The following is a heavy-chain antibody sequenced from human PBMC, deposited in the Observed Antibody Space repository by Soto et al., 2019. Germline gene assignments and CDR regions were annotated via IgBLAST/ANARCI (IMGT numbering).Heavy chain of an antibody. D-gene: IGHD1-20*01. CDR2: ISGSGGST. CDR1: GFTFSSYA. J-gene: IGHJ6*02. Sequence: GGSLRLSCAASGFTFSSYAMSWVRQAPGKGLEWVSAISGSGGSTYYADSVKGRFTISRDNSKNTLYLQMNSLRAEDTAVYYCAKDLTGIYYYYGMDVWGQGTTVTVSS. V-gene: IGHV3-23*01. CDR3: AKDLTGIYYYYGMDV.